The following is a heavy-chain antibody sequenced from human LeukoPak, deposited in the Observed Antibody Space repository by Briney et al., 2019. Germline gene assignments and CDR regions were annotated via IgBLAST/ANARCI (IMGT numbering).Heavy chain of an antibody. Sequence: GGSLRLSCAASGFTFSSYSMNWVRQAPGKGLEWVSYISSSSSTIYYADSVKGRFTISRDNAKNSLYLQMNSLRAEDTAVYYCARDSLAYCGGDCPGAYWGQGTLVTVSS. J-gene: IGHJ4*02. V-gene: IGHV3-48*04. CDR3: ARDSLAYCGGDCPGAY. CDR1: GFTFSSYS. D-gene: IGHD2-21*02. CDR2: ISSSSSTI.